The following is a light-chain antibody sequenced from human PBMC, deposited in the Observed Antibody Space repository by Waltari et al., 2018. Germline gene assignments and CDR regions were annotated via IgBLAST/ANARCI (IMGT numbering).Light chain of an antibody. V-gene: IGKV3-20*01. J-gene: IGKJ4*01. CDR3: QQYDGSSVT. CDR2: GAS. Sequence: EVVLTQSPGTLSLSPGERATLSCRASQTITGSWLTWYQQKPGQAPRLLIYGASTMVTGIPDRFSGSGSGTDFTLTIGRLEPEDFAVYYCQQYDGSSVTFGGGTKMEIK. CDR1: QTITGSW.